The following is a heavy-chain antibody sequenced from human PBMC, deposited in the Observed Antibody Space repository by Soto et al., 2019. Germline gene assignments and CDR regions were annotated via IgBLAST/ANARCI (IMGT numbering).Heavy chain of an antibody. CDR1: GFTFSSYG. D-gene: IGHD3-22*01. Sequence: AGGSLRLSCAASGFTFSSYGMHWVRQAPGKGLEWVAVISYDGSNKYYADSVKGRFTISRDNSKNTLYLQMNSLRAEDTAVYYCAKAGDSSGYYLYYFDYWGQGTLVTVSS. J-gene: IGHJ4*02. V-gene: IGHV3-30*18. CDR2: ISYDGSNK. CDR3: AKAGDSSGYYLYYFDY.